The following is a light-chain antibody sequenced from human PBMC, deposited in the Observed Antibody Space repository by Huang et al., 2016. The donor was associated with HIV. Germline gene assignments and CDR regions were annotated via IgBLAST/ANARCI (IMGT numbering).Light chain of an antibody. Sequence: EIVLTQSPATLSLSPGERATLSCRATQSVRHYIAWYQQKPGQTPGLLIDDASNRATGIPARFSGSGYGSDFTLTISSLEPEDFAVYYCQQRTDWPTFGRGTKVEIK. CDR3: QQRTDWPT. J-gene: IGKJ1*01. CDR2: DAS. CDR1: QSVRHY. V-gene: IGKV3-11*01.